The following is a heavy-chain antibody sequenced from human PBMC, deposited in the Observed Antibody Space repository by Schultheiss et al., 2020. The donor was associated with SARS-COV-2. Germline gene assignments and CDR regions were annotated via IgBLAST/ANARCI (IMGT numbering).Heavy chain of an antibody. CDR1: GGTFSSYA. Sequence: SVKVSCKASGGTFSSYAMSWARQAPGQGLEWMGGIIPIFGTANYAQKFQGRVTITADESTNTAYMELSGLSSEDTAVYYCARDHNGSGSYLRSRYGMDVWGQGTTVTVSS. J-gene: IGHJ6*02. V-gene: IGHV1-69*13. CDR2: IIPIFGTA. CDR3: ARDHNGSGSYLRSRYGMDV. D-gene: IGHD3-10*01.